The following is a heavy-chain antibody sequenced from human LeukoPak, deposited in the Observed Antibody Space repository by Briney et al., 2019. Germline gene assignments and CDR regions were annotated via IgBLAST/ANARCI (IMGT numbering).Heavy chain of an antibody. CDR1: GYTFTSYY. CDR3: AREGSYCSSTSCEEGWFDP. D-gene: IGHD2-2*01. V-gene: IGHV1-46*01. CDR2: IKPSGGST. J-gene: IGHJ5*02. Sequence: GASVKVSCKASGYTFTSYYMHWVRQAPGQGLEWMGIIKPSGGSTSYAQKFQGRVTMTRDTSTSTVYMELSSLRSEDTAVYYCAREGSYCSSTSCEEGWFDPWGQGTLVTVSS.